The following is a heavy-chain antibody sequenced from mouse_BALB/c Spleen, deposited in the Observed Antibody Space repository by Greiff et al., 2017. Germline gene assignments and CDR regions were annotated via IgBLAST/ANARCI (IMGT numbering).Heavy chain of an antibody. CDR3: ARLGSQTDY. Sequence: VQLVESGAELVRPGASVTLSCKASGYTFTDYEMHWVKQTPVHGLEWIGAIDPETGGTAYNQKFKGKATLTADKSSNTAYLQLSSLTSEDTAVYYCARLGSQTDYWGQGTTLTVSS. CDR2: IDPETGGT. J-gene: IGHJ2*01. V-gene: IGHV1-15*01. CDR1: GYTFTDYE.